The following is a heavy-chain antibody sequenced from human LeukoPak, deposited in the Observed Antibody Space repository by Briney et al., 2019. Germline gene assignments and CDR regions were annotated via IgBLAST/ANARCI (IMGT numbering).Heavy chain of an antibody. D-gene: IGHD1-20*01. J-gene: IGHJ3*02. Sequence: ASVKVSCKASGYTFTGYYMHWVRQAPGQGLEWMGWINPNSGDTNYAQKFQGRVTMTRDTSISTAYMELSSLRSEDTAVYYCARVRYSWKGFDIWGQGTMVTVSS. CDR2: INPNSGDT. CDR1: GYTFTGYY. CDR3: ARVRYSWKGFDI. V-gene: IGHV1-2*02.